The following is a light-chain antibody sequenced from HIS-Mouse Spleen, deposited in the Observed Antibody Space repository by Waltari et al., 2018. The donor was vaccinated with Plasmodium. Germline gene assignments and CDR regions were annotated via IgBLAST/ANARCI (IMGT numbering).Light chain of an antibody. J-gene: IGLJ3*02. Sequence: QSALTQPASVSGSPGQSITTSCTGTSRDVGSYNLLSWYQQHPGKAPKLMIYEGRKRPSGVSNRFSGSKSGNTASLTISGLQAEDEADYYCCSYAGSSTWVFGGGTKLTVL. CDR2: EGR. CDR3: CSYAGSSTWV. CDR1: SRDVGSYNL. V-gene: IGLV2-23*01.